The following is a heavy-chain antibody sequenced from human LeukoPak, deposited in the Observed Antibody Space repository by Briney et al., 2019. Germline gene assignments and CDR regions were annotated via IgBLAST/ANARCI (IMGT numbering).Heavy chain of an antibody. CDR3: AKYTSGTSYRGLDQ. CDR1: GLTGKCYA. D-gene: IGHD3-10*01. Sequence: GESLRLSCRATGLTGKCYAISSFRQAPGKGLERVSTIIGSTANTYYADSVKGRFTISRDYSKNTVYLQMNSLRAEDTAVYSCAKYTSGTSYRGLDQWGHGTLVTVSS. J-gene: IGHJ4*01. CDR2: IIGSTANT. V-gene: IGHV3-23*01.